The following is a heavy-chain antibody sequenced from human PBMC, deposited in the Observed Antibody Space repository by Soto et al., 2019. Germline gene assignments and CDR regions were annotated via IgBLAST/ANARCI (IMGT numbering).Heavy chain of an antibody. CDR1: GGSISSGGYS. CDR3: ARGAIAAAGMRAFDI. CDR2: IYHSGST. D-gene: IGHD6-13*01. Sequence: SETLSLTCAVSGGSISSGGYSWSWIRQPPGKGLEWIGYIYHSGSTYYNPSLKSRVTISVDRSKNQFSLKLSSVTAADTAVYYCARGAIAAAGMRAFDIWGQGTMVTVSS. J-gene: IGHJ3*02. V-gene: IGHV4-30-2*01.